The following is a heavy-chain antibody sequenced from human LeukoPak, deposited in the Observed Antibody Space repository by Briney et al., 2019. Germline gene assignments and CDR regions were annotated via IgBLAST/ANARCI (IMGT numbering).Heavy chain of an antibody. V-gene: IGHV1-18*01. J-gene: IGHJ3*02. CDR2: ISAYNGNT. Sequence: GASVKVSCKASGYTFTSYGISWVRQAPGQGLEWMGWISAYNGNTNYAQKLQGRVTMTTDTSTSTAYMELRSLRSDDTAVYYCARVRAGATTSGAFDIWGQGTMVTVSS. CDR1: GYTFTSYG. D-gene: IGHD1-26*01. CDR3: ARVRAGATTSGAFDI.